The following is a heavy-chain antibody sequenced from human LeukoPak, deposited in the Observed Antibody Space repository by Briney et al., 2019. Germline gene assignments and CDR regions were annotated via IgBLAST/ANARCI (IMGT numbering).Heavy chain of an antibody. D-gene: IGHD3-22*01. Sequence: GESLKISCKGSGYSFTSFWVGWVRQMPGKGLEWMGIIYAGNSNTRYSPSFQGQVTISADKSISTAYLQWSSLKASDTAMYYCAMARNGNYYWFFDYWGQGTLVTVSS. CDR3: AMARNGNYYWFFDY. CDR1: GYSFTSFW. CDR2: IYAGNSNT. J-gene: IGHJ4*02. V-gene: IGHV5-51*01.